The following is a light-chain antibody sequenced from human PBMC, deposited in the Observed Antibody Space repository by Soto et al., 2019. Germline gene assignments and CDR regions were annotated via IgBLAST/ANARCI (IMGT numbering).Light chain of an antibody. CDR2: EVS. V-gene: IGLV2-14*01. CDR1: SSDVGLHNF. J-gene: IGLJ2*01. CDR3: SSKTGSSNLVL. Sequence: QSVLTQPASVSGSPGQSITISCTGSSSDVGLHNFVSWYQQHPGKAPKLMIFEVSYRPSGVSGRFSGSKSGNTASLTISGLQAEDEADYYCSSKTGSSNLVLFGGGTKLTVL.